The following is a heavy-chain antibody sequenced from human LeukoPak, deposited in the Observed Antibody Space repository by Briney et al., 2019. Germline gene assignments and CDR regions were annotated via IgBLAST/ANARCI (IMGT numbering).Heavy chain of an antibody. V-gene: IGHV4-4*02. Sequence: SETLSLTCAVSGGSISSSNWWSWVRQPPGKGLEWIGEIYHSGSTNYNPSLKSRVTISVDKSKNQFSLKLSSVTAADTAVYYCARGVVVVPAARNPNAFDIWGQGTMVTVSS. CDR1: GGSISSSNW. CDR2: IYHSGST. CDR3: ARGVVVVPAARNPNAFDI. D-gene: IGHD2-2*01. J-gene: IGHJ3*02.